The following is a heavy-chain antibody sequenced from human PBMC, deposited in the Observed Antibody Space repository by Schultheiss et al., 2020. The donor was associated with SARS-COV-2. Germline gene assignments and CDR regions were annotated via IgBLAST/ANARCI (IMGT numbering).Heavy chain of an antibody. CDR3: ARLQLERRGRYYFDY. CDR1: GYSFTSYW. J-gene: IGHJ4*02. CDR2: IYPGDSDI. Sequence: GGSLRLSCKGSGYSFTSYWIGWVRQMPGKGLEWMGIIYPGDSDIRYSPSFQGQVTISADKSISTAYLQWSSLKASDTAMYYCARLQLERRGRYYFDYWGQGTLVTVSS. D-gene: IGHD1-1*01. V-gene: IGHV5-51*01.